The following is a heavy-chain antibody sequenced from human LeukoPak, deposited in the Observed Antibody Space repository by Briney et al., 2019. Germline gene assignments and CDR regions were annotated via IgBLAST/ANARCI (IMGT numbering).Heavy chain of an antibody. CDR1: GYTLTELS. CDR3: ARAGYSYWYFCY. J-gene: IGHJ4*02. Sequence: ASVKVSCKVSGYTLTELSMHWVRQAPGKGLEWMGGFGPEDGETIYAQKFQGRVTMAEDTSTDTAYMELSSLRSEDTAVYYCARAGYSYWYFCYRGPGTLVTVSS. V-gene: IGHV1-24*01. CDR2: FGPEDGET. D-gene: IGHD5-18*01.